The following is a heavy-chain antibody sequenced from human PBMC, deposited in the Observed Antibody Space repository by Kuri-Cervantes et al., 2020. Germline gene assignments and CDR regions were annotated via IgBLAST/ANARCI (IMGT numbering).Heavy chain of an antibody. CDR1: GFTMSNAW. V-gene: IGHV3-15*01. Sequence: GGSLSLSCPASGFTMSNAWMSCVSQAPGKGLEWVGRFKSKTGGGTTDYAAPWKGRFTITRDDSKNTLYLQMNSMKTEDTAVYYCTTEGGSPLGIDYWGQETLVTVSS. J-gene: IGHJ4*02. D-gene: IGHD1-26*01. CDR3: TTEGGSPLGIDY. CDR2: FKSKTGGGTT.